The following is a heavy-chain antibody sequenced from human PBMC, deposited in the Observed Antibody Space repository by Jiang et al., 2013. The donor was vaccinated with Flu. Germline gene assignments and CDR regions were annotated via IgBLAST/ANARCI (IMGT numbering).Heavy chain of an antibody. D-gene: IGHD6-19*01. Sequence: GSGLVKPSETLSLTCTVSGGSVSSYYWNWIRQAPGKGLEWIGYIYYTGSTNYNPSLKSRVTMSIDTSKNQFSLKLSSVTTADTAVYSCARAKPDSSGWYGFDSWGQGTLVTVSS. CDR2: IYYTGST. V-gene: IGHV4-59*02. CDR1: GGSVSSYY. CDR3: ARAKPDSSGWYGFDS. J-gene: IGHJ4*02.